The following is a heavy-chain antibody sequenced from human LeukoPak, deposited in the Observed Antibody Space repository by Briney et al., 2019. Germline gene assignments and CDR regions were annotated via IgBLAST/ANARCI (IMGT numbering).Heavy chain of an antibody. V-gene: IGHV3-74*01. CDR2: INGDGSTT. CDR3: AKRASGGYYYFDY. J-gene: IGHJ4*02. Sequence: GGSLRLSCAASGFTFSSYWMHWVRQAPGKGLVWVSRINGDGSTTNYADSVKGRFTISRDNSKNTLYLQMNSLRAGDTAVYYCAKRASGGYYYFDYWGQGTLVTVSS. D-gene: IGHD3-10*01. CDR1: GFTFSSYW.